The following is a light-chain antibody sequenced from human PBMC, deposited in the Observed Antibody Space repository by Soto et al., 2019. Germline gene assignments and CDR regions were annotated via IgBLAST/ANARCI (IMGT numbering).Light chain of an antibody. V-gene: IGKV3-15*01. J-gene: IGKJ1*01. Sequence: EVVMTQSPATLSVSPGERATLSCRASLTVNSNLAWYQQKPGQAPRLLIYGASTRATGIPARFSGSGSGTEFTLTINNLQSEDVAVYYCQQYNNRWTFGLGTKVDIK. CDR3: QQYNNRWT. CDR2: GAS. CDR1: LTVNSN.